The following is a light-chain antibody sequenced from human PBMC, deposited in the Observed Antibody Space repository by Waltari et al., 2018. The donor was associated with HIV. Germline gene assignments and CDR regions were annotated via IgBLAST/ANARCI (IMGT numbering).Light chain of an antibody. CDR2: EVS. J-gene: IGLJ2*01. Sequence: QSALTQPPSASGSPGQSVTISCTGTSSDVGGYKYVSWYQQHPGKAPKLVIYEVSKQPSGVPDRFSGSKSGNTASLTVSGLQAEDEADYYGLSYTGSNNFVVFGGGTKLTVL. V-gene: IGLV2-8*01. CDR3: LSYTGSNNFVV. CDR1: SSDVGGYKY.